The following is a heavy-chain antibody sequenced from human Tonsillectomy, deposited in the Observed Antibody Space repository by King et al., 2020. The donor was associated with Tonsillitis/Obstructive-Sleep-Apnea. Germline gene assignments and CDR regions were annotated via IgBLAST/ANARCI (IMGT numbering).Heavy chain of an antibody. CDR1: GYTFTSNG. CDR2: ISAYNGNT. V-gene: IGHV1-18*01. Sequence: QLVQSGAEVKKPGASVQVSCKASGYTFTSNGLSWVRQAPGQGLEWMGWISAYNGNTNYAQKFQGRVTMTTDTSTTTAYMELRSLRSDDTAVYYCARVITFGGVIVIGYYFDYWGQGTLVTVSS. J-gene: IGHJ4*02. CDR3: ARVITFGGVIVIGYYFDY. D-gene: IGHD3-16*02.